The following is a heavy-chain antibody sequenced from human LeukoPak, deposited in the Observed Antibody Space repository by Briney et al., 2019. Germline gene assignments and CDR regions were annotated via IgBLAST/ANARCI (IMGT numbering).Heavy chain of an antibody. D-gene: IGHD3-10*01. J-gene: IGHJ4*02. CDR2: IYYSGST. V-gene: IGHV4-30-4*01. CDR1: GGSISSGDYY. Sequence: SQTLSLTCTVSGGSISSGDYYWSWIRQPPGKGLEWIGYIYYSGSTYYNPSLKSRVTISVDRSKNQFSLKLSSVTAADTAVYYCARGLRVSYGSGSYFDYWGQGTLVTVSS. CDR3: ARGLRVSYGSGSYFDY.